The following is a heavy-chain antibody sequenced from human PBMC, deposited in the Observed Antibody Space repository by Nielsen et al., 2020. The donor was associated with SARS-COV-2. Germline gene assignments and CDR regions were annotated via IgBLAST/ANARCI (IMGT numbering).Heavy chain of an antibody. D-gene: IGHD1-26*01. Sequence: GGSLRLSCAASGFTFSSYGMHWVRQAPGKGLEWVAVISYDGSNKYYADSVKGRFTISRDNSKNTLYLQMNSLRAEDTAVYYCAKDHRSGWDYFDYWGQGTLVTVSS. V-gene: IGHV3-30*18. CDR2: ISYDGSNK. CDR1: GFTFSSYG. J-gene: IGHJ4*02. CDR3: AKDHRSGWDYFDY.